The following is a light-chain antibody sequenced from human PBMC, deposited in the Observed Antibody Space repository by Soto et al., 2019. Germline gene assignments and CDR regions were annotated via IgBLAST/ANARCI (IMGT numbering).Light chain of an antibody. CDR3: QQYVSSPIT. V-gene: IGKV3-20*01. Sequence: EIVLTQSPGTLSLSPGERATLSCRASQSVSSSYLAWYQQKPAQAPRLLIYGASSRATGIPARFSGIGSGTDLTLTISRLEPEDFAVYYCQQYVSSPITFGQGTRLEIK. J-gene: IGKJ5*01. CDR2: GAS. CDR1: QSVSSSY.